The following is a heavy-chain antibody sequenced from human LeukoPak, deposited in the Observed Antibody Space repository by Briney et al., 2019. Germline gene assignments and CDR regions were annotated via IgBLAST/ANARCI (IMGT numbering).Heavy chain of an antibody. V-gene: IGHV1-2*02. CDR2: INPNSGGT. CDR3: ARDAEAAAGAGALYY. J-gene: IGHJ4*02. D-gene: IGHD6-13*01. CDR1: GYTFTGYY. Sequence: GASVKVSCKASGYTFTGYYMHWVRQAPGQGLEWMGWINPNSGGTNYAQKFQGRVTMTRDTSISTAYMELSRLRSDDTAVFYCARDAEAAAGAGALYYWGQGTLVTVSS.